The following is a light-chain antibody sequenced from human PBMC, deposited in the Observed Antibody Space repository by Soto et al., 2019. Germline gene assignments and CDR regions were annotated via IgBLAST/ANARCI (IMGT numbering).Light chain of an antibody. CDR3: QQFNSGLPT. CDR2: YAS. V-gene: IGKV1-13*02. CDR1: QGVNRA. J-gene: IGKJ3*01. Sequence: AIQLTQSPSSLSASVGDRVTITCRASQGVNRALAWYQQKPGKPPKPLIYYASSLESGVPTRFSGSGSGTDFTLTISSLQTEDFATYYCQQFNSGLPTFGPGTKVDIK.